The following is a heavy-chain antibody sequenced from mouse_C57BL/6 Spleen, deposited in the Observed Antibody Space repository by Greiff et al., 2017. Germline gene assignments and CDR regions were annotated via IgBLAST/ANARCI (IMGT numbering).Heavy chain of an antibody. V-gene: IGHV1-42*01. CDR1: GYSFTGYY. CDR2: IIPSTGGT. Sequence: EVQLQQSGPELVKPGASVKISCKASGYSFTGYYLNWVKQSPEKSLEWIGEIIPSTGGTNYNQKFKAKATLTVDKSSSPAYMQFKSLTSEDSADDYGAGSGGGTGWYFDVWGTGTTVTVSS. CDR3: AGSGGGTGWYFDV. D-gene: IGHD4-1*01. J-gene: IGHJ1*03.